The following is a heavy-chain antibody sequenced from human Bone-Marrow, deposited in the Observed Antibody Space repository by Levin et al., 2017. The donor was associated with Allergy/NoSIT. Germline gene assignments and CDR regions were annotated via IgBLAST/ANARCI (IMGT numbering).Heavy chain of an antibody. V-gene: IGHV3-11*01. CDR3: ARGVDTTLVPSFDY. D-gene: IGHD5-18*01. CDR1: GFTFSDYY. Sequence: GGSLRLSCAASGFTFSDYYMSWIRQAPGKGLEWLSYITSSGTTIYYADSLKGRFTISRDNAKNSLFLQMNSLRADDTAVYYCARGVDTTLVPSFDYWGQGAQVTVSS. CDR2: ITSSGTTI. J-gene: IGHJ4*02.